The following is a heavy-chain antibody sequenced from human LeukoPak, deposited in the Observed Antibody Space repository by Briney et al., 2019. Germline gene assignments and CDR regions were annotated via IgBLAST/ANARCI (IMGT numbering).Heavy chain of an antibody. D-gene: IGHD3-22*01. CDR2: IYYSGST. CDR1: GGSISSSSYY. Sequence: SETLSLTCTVSGGSISSSSYYWGWIRQPPGKGLEWIGSIYYSGSTYYNPSLKSRVTISADTSKNQFSLKLSSVTAADTAVYYCARVTYYYDSSGYYYAFDYWGQGTLVTVSS. J-gene: IGHJ4*02. V-gene: IGHV4-39*01. CDR3: ARVTYYYDSSGYYYAFDY.